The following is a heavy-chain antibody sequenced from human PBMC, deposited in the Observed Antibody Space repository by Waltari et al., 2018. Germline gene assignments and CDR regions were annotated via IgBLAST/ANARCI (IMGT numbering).Heavy chain of an antibody. CDR1: AFTFTCYG. D-gene: IGHD1-1*01. CDR3: ARGGTGAFDI. Sequence: EVQLVESGGGLVQPGGSLRRSCAGPAFTFTCYGMYWVRQAPGKGLVLVSRITSEWSTMYADSVKGRFTISRDNAKKTVYLQMNSLRVEDTAVYYCARGGTGAFDIWGQGTKVTVSS. CDR2: ITSEWST. V-gene: IGHV3-74*03. J-gene: IGHJ3*02.